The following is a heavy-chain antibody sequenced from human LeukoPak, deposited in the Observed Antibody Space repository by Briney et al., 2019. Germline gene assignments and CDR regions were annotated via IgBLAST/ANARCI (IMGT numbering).Heavy chain of an antibody. D-gene: IGHD3-10*01. J-gene: IGHJ4*02. V-gene: IGHV5-51*01. CDR1: GYSFTSYW. Sequence: GESLKISCKGSGYSFTSYWIGWVRQMPGKGLEWMGIIYPGDSDTRYSPSFQGQVTISADKPISTAYLQWSSLKASDTAMYYCARPIYPTKGYYGSGSYYSAAYDYWGQGTLVTVSS. CDR3: ARPIYPTKGYYGSGSYYSAAYDY. CDR2: IYPGDSDT.